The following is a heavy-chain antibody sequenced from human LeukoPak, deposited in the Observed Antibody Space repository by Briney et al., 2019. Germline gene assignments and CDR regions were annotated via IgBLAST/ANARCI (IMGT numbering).Heavy chain of an antibody. D-gene: IGHD3-10*01. V-gene: IGHV3-23*01. CDR3: VLMLRGLPY. Sequence: GGSLRLSCAASGFTFSSYGMSWVRQAPGKGLEWVSAISGSGGSTYYADSVKGRFTISRDNPKNTLYLQMNSLKAEDTAVYYCVLMLRGLPYWGQGTLVTVSS. CDR2: ISGSGGST. J-gene: IGHJ4*02. CDR1: GFTFSSYG.